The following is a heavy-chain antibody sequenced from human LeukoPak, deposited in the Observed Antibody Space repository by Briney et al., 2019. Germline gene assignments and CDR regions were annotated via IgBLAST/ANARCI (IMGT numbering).Heavy chain of an antibody. D-gene: IGHD1-26*01. V-gene: IGHV3-74*01. CDR1: GFTFSSYW. CDR3: TRGGVDC. Sequence: GGSLRLSCAASGFTFSSYWMHWVRQAPGKGLVWVSRINGDGSTATYADSVKGRFTISRDNAKNTLYLQMNSLRAEDTAVYYCTRGGVDCWGQGTLVTVSS. J-gene: IGHJ4*02. CDR2: INGDGSTA.